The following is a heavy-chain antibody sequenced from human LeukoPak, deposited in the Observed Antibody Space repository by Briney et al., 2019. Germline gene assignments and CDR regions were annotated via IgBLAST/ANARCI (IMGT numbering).Heavy chain of an antibody. CDR2: IYYSGST. CDR1: GGSISSGGYC. V-gene: IGHV4-31*03. J-gene: IGHJ4*02. D-gene: IGHD4-17*01. CDR3: ARDRDGDYYFDY. Sequence: SETLSLTCTVSGGSISSGGYCWSWIRQHPGKGLEWIGYIYYSGSTYYNPSLKSRVTISVDTSKNQFSLKLSSVTAADTAVYYCARDRDGDYYFDYWGQGTLVTVSS.